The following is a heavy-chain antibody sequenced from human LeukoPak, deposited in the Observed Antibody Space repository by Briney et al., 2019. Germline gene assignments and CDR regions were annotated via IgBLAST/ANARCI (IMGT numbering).Heavy chain of an antibody. CDR3: ARNRFIKGGAPPYDSSGCRY. CDR2: INPNSGGT. CDR1: GYTFTGSY. Sequence: ASVKVSCKASGYTFTGSYMHWVRQAPGQGLEWMGWINPNSGGTNYAQKFQGRVTMTRDTSISTAYMELSRLRSDDTAVYYCARNRFIKGGAPPYDSSGCRYWGQGTLVTVSS. J-gene: IGHJ4*02. V-gene: IGHV1-2*02. D-gene: IGHD3-22*01.